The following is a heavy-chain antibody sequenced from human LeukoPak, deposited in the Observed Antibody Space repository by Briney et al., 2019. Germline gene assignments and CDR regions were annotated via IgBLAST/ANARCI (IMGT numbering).Heavy chain of an antibody. V-gene: IGHV1-69*01. CDR2: IIPIFGTA. Sequence: ASVKVSCKASGGTFSSYAISWVRQAPGQGLEWMGGIIPIFGTANYAQKFQGRVTITADESTSTACMELSSLRSEDTAVYYCARRAVDNSYYYYMDVWGKGTTVTVSS. D-gene: IGHD6-19*01. J-gene: IGHJ6*03. CDR3: ARRAVDNSYYYYMDV. CDR1: GGTFSSYA.